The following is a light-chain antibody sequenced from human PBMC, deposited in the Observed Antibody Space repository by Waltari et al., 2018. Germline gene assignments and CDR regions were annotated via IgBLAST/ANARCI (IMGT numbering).Light chain of an antibody. J-gene: IGKJ4*01. CDR2: WAS. CDR1: QSVLYSANNKDY. CDR3: QQYYGVPLT. Sequence: DIVMTQSPDFLAVSLGAWATINCTSSQSVLYSANNKDYLAWYQQKPGQPPKLLIYWASTRESGVPDRFSGSGSGTDFTLTISSLQAEDVAVYYCQQYYGVPLTFGGGTKVEIK. V-gene: IGKV4-1*01.